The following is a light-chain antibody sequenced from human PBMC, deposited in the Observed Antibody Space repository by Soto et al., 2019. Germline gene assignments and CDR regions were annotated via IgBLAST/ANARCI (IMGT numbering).Light chain of an antibody. J-gene: IGLJ1*01. CDR1: SSNIGAGYD. V-gene: IGLV1-40*01. CDR3: QSYDSSLSGYV. CDR2: GNS. Sequence: QSALTQPPQVSGAQGRRVTIPGTGGSSNIGAGYDVHWYQQLPGTAPKLLIYGNSNRPSGVPDRFSGSKSGTSASLAITGLQAEDEADYYCQSYDSSLSGYVFGTGTKVTVL.